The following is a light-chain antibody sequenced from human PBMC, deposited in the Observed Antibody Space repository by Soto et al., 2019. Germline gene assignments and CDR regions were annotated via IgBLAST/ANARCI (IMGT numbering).Light chain of an antibody. V-gene: IGKV1-5*03. CDR3: QQYNSYSRT. CDR1: QSISSW. J-gene: IGKJ1*01. Sequence: DIQMTQSPSTLSASVGDRVTITCRASQSISSWLAWYQQKPGKTPKVLIYQASSLESGVPSRFSGCGSGREFNLTISSLQPDDFATYYGQQYNSYSRTCGQGTKVEIK. CDR2: QAS.